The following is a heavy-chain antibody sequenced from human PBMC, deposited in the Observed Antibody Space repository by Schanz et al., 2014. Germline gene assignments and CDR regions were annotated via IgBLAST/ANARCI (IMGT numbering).Heavy chain of an antibody. J-gene: IGHJ4*02. Sequence: EVQLVESGGGLVQPGESLRVSCAASGFTFSNYWMSWVRQAPGKGLEWVANIKQDGSEKFYVDSVKGRFTISRDNAKNALYLQMNSLRAEDTAVYYCAKGRMTATNFFDSWGQGTLVTVSS. CDR1: GFTFSNYW. D-gene: IGHD1-7*01. CDR2: IKQDGSEK. V-gene: IGHV3-7*01. CDR3: AKGRMTATNFFDS.